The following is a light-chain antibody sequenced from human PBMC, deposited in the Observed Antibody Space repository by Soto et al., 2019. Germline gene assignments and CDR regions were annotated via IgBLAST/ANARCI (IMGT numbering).Light chain of an antibody. V-gene: IGKV3-20*01. J-gene: IGKJ2*01. CDR1: QSVNNNY. CDR3: QKYSNSPQT. Sequence: EIVLTQSPGTLSLSPAERATLSCRASQSVNNNYLAWFQQKPGQAPRLLIYGASSRATGIPDRFSGSGSGTDFTLTISRLEPEDFAVYYCQKYSNSPQTFGQGTKVEIK. CDR2: GAS.